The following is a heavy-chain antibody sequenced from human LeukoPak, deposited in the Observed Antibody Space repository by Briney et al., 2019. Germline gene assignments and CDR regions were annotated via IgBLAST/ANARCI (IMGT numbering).Heavy chain of an antibody. CDR1: GYSFTSYW. CDR2: IYPGDSDT. J-gene: IGHJ4*02. V-gene: IGHV5-51*01. D-gene: IGHD3-3*01. CDR3: ARTYYDFWSGYLTFDY. Sequence: GESLKISCKGSGYSFTSYWIGWVRQMPGKGLEWMGIIYPGDSDTRYSPSFQGQVTISADKSISTAYLQWSSLKASDTAMYYCARTYYDFWSGYLTFDYWGQGTLATVSS.